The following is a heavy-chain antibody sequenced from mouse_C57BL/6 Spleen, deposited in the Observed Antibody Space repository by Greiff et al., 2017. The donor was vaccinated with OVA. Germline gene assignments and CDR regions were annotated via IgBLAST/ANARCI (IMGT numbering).Heavy chain of an antibody. CDR3: ARGGDSSGYVGDY. V-gene: IGHV1-52*01. J-gene: IGHJ2*01. Sequence: QVQLQQSGAELVRPGSSVKLSCKASGYTFTSYWMHWVKQRPIQGLEWIGNIDPSDSETHYNQKFKDKATLTVDKSSSTAYMQLSSLTSEDSAVYYCARGGDSSGYVGDYWGQGTTLTVSS. D-gene: IGHD3-2*02. CDR1: GYTFTSYW. CDR2: IDPSDSET.